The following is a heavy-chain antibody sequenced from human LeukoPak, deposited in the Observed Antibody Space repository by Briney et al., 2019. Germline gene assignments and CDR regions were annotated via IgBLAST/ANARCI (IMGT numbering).Heavy chain of an antibody. Sequence: ASVKVSCKVSGYSLGELPIRWVRQAPGKGLEWMGGFDPEDVEIIYAQKFKGRVTMAEDTSTDTAYMELSSLRSEDTAVYYCASAPPRGVNVFDYWGQGTLVTVSS. D-gene: IGHD4-23*01. CDR1: GYSLGELP. V-gene: IGHV1-24*01. CDR3: ASAPPRGVNVFDY. CDR2: FDPEDVEI. J-gene: IGHJ4*02.